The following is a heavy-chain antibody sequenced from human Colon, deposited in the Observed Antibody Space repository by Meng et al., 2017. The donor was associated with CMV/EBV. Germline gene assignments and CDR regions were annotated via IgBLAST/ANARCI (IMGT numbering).Heavy chain of an antibody. Sequence: SGFTFSSYSMNWVRQATGKGLEWVSSISSSSSYIYYADSVKGRFTSSRDNAKNSLYLQMNSLRAEDTAVYYCAKDLPNSVVVIPFDYWGQGTLVTVSS. V-gene: IGHV3-21*01. CDR2: ISSSSSYI. J-gene: IGHJ4*02. CDR3: AKDLPNSVVVIPFDY. D-gene: IGHD3-22*01. CDR1: GFTFSSYS.